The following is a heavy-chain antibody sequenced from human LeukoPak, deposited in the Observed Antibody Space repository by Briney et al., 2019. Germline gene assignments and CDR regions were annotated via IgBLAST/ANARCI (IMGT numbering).Heavy chain of an antibody. CDR3: AGDMVRGVILRRVLEY. D-gene: IGHD3-10*01. CDR1: GYTVTGYH. Sequence: ASVKVSCKASGYTVTGYHIHWVRQAPGQGLEWMGWINPNSGGTNYAQKFQGRVTMTRDTSINTAYMELSRLRSDDTAVYYCAGDMVRGVILRRVLEYWGQGTLVTVSS. CDR2: INPNSGGT. J-gene: IGHJ4*02. V-gene: IGHV1-2*02.